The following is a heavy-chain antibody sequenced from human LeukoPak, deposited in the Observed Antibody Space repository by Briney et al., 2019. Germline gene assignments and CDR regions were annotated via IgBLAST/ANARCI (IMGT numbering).Heavy chain of an antibody. CDR2: MYYSGGTH. V-gene: IGHV4-39*01. CDR1: GGSISGSTYY. D-gene: IGHD2-2*02. CDR3: ASDWGLSQLEYCSNTNCYMGAFDI. Sequence: SETLSLTCTVSGGSISGSTYYWGWIRQPPGKGLQWIANMYYSGGTHYYNPSLKSRVTTSVDTSKNQFSLKLSSVTAADTAVYYCASDWGLSQLEYCSNTNCYMGAFDIWGQGTMVTVSS. J-gene: IGHJ3*02.